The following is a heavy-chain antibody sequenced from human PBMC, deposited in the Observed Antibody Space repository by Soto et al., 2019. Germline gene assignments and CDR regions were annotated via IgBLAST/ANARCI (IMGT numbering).Heavy chain of an antibody. Sequence: SVKVSCKASGGTFSSYAISWVRQAPGQGLEWMGGIIPIFGTANYAQKFQGRVTITADESTSTAYMELSSLRSEDTAVYYCASPDTAMGYYCYYGMDVWGQGTTVTVSS. J-gene: IGHJ6*02. V-gene: IGHV1-69*13. CDR2: IIPIFGTA. CDR3: ASPDTAMGYYCYYGMDV. CDR1: GGTFSSYA. D-gene: IGHD5-18*01.